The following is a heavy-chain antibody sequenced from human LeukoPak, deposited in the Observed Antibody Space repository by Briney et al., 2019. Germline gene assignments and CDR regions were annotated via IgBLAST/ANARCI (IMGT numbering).Heavy chain of an antibody. CDR2: MNPNSGNT. CDR1: GYTFTSSD. CDR3: ASAYCSSTSCYNYYYYGMDV. Sequence: GASVKVSCKASGYTFTSSDIDWVRQATGQGLEWMGWMNPNSGNTDYAQKFQGRVTITADKSTSTAYMELSSLRSEDTAVYYCASAYCSSTSCYNYYYYGMDVWGQGTTVTVSS. V-gene: IGHV1-8*01. J-gene: IGHJ6*02. D-gene: IGHD2-2*02.